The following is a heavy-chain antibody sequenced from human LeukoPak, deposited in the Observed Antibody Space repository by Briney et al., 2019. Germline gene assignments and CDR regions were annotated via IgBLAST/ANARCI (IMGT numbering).Heavy chain of an antibody. D-gene: IGHD4-17*01. CDR2: ISGSGGST. CDR1: GFTFSSYA. Sequence: GGSLRLSCAASGFTFSSYAMTWVRQAPGKGLEWVSGISGSGGSTYYADSVKGRFTISRDNSKNTLYLQMNSLRAEDTAGYYCAKSHYGDHELPGFAFDIWRQGTMVTVPS. CDR3: AKSHYGDHELPGFAFDI. J-gene: IGHJ3*02. V-gene: IGHV3-23*01.